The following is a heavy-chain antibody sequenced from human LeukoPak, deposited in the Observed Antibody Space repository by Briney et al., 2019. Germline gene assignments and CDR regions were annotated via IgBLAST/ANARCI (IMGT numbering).Heavy chain of an antibody. Sequence: SETLSLTCAVYGGSFSGYYWSWIRQPPGKGLEWIGEINHSGSTNYNPSLKSRVTISVDTSKNQFSLKLSPVTAADTAVYYCAGGRTTVTTSDYWGQGTLVTVSS. CDR1: GGSFSGYY. V-gene: IGHV4-34*01. D-gene: IGHD4-17*01. J-gene: IGHJ4*02. CDR2: INHSGST. CDR3: AGGRTTVTTSDY.